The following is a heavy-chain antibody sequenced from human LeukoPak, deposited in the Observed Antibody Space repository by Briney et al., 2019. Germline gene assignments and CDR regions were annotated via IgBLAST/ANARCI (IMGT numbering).Heavy chain of an antibody. CDR2: IKQDGSEK. J-gene: IGHJ6*04. Sequence: GGSLRLSCAASEFTFSSYWIIWVRQAPGKGLEWVANIKQDGSEKYYMDSVKGRFTISRDNAKNSLYLQMNSLRAEDTAVYSCGRGGPLFFFGMDVWGKGTTVTVTS. V-gene: IGHV3-7*03. D-gene: IGHD3-16*01. CDR1: EFTFSSYW. CDR3: GRGGPLFFFGMDV.